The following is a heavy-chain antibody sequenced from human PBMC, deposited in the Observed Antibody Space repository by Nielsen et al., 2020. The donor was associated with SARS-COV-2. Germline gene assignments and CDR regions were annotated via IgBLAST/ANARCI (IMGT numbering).Heavy chain of an antibody. J-gene: IGHJ5*02. Sequence: GESLKISCAASGFTFSSYGMHWVRQAPGKGLEWVAVIWYDGSNKYYADSVKGRFTISRDNSKNTLYLQMNSLRAEDTAVYYCARGRGNTGWFDPWGQGTLVTVSS. CDR1: GFTFSSYG. D-gene: IGHD3-10*01. V-gene: IGHV3-33*01. CDR2: IWYDGSNK. CDR3: ARGRGNTGWFDP.